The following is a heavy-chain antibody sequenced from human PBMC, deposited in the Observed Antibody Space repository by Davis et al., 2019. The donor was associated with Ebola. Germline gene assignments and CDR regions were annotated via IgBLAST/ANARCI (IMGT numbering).Heavy chain of an antibody. CDR2: INPNSGGT. V-gene: IGHV1-2*04. D-gene: IGHD3-10*01. J-gene: IGHJ5*02. CDR1: GYTFTGYY. CDR3: ARGVTMVRDLNWFDP. Sequence: AASVKVSCKASGYTFTGYYMHWVRQAPGQGLEWMGWINPNSGGTNYAQKFQGWVTMTRDTSISTAYMELRSLRSDDTAVYYCARGVTMVRDLNWFDPWGQGTLVTVSS.